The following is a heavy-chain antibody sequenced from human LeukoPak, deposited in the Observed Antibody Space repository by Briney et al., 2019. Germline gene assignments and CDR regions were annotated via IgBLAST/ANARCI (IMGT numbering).Heavy chain of an antibody. Sequence: GGSLRLSCAASGFTFSRYWMSWVRQAPGRGLEWVANIKHDGSQKYYVDSVKGRITISRDNAKNSLYLQLSSLRAEDTAVYYCARVGGYSGYAPGYFDYWGQGTLVTVSS. D-gene: IGHD5-12*01. CDR3: ARVGGYSGYAPGYFDY. V-gene: IGHV3-7*02. CDR2: IKHDGSQK. J-gene: IGHJ4*02. CDR1: GFTFSRYW.